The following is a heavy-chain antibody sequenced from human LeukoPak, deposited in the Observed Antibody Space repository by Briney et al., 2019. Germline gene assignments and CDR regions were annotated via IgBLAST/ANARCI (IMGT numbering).Heavy chain of an antibody. J-gene: IGHJ6*02. CDR3: ARVRVFRGNYYYYGMDV. Sequence: SETLSLTCAVYGGSFSGYYWSWIRQPPGKGLEWIGEINHSGSTNYNPSLKSRVTMSVDTSKNQFSLKLSSVTAADTAVYYCARVRVFRGNYYYYGMDVWGQGTTVTDSS. D-gene: IGHD3-10*01. CDR2: INHSGST. CDR1: GGSFSGYY. V-gene: IGHV4-34*01.